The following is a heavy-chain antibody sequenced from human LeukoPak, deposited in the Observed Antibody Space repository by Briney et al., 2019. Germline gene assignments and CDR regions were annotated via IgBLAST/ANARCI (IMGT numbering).Heavy chain of an antibody. D-gene: IGHD6-19*01. J-gene: IGHJ4*02. CDR2: IYSGGTT. CDR3: ARQIPLAGTFYFDN. V-gene: IGHV3-53*01. Sequence: GGSLRLSCAASGFTVSSNYMSWVRQAPGKRLEWVSVIYSGGTTYYADSVKGRFTISRDGSGNTLYLQINSLRAEDTAVYFCARQIPLAGTFYFDNWGQGTLVTVSS. CDR1: GFTVSSNY.